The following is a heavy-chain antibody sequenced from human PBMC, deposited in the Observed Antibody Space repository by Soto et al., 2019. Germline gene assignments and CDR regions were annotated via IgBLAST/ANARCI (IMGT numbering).Heavy chain of an antibody. Sequence: PGGSLRLSCLASGFTCSDFAMTWVRHVPGRGLECVASLDGAGGSTYYAESVRGRFSISRDNSQNTLFLQMKRLTVDDTAIYYCAAPRDEYGSGVSWFTYGMDIWGQGTTVTVYS. J-gene: IGHJ6*02. CDR2: LDGAGGST. CDR1: GFTCSDFA. CDR3: AAPRDEYGSGVSWFTYGMDI. V-gene: IGHV3-23*01. D-gene: IGHD3-10*01.